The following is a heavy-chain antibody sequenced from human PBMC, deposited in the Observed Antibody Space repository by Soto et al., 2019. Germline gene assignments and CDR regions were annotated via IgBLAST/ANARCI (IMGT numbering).Heavy chain of an antibody. CDR2: LSAYNGNT. CDR1: GYTFTSYA. J-gene: IGHJ4*02. D-gene: IGHD1-26*01. CDR3: ATVVGAVPY. V-gene: IGHV1-18*01. Sequence: QIHLVQSGAEVKEPGASVKVSCKASGYTFTSYAISWVRQAPGQGLEWMGWLSAYNGNTNYAQNLQGRVTVTTDTSTETAYMELRSLRSDDTAVYYCATVVGAVPYWGQGTLVTVSS.